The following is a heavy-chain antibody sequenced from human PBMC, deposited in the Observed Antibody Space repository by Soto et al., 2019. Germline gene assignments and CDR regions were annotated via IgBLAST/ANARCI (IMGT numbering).Heavy chain of an antibody. Sequence: EVQLVQSGAEVKKPGESLNISCKGSGYSFTTYYIAWVRQMPGKGLEWMGILYPGDSDTTYSPSFQGQGTFSADRSIYTAYLRWGSVKASDSGMYYCARPARCSPGWCSFDPWGQGTLVTVSS. CDR2: LYPGDSDT. CDR1: GYSFTTYY. V-gene: IGHV5-51*01. CDR3: ARPARCSPGWCSFDP. J-gene: IGHJ5*02. D-gene: IGHD2-15*01.